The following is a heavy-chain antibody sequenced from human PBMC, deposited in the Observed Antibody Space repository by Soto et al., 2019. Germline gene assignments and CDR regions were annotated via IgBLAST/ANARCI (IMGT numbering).Heavy chain of an antibody. CDR3: ARDSPHIDY. D-gene: IGHD2-21*01. CDR2: ISSSSTI. J-gene: IGHJ4*02. CDR1: GFTFSSYS. V-gene: IGHV3-48*01. Sequence: GGSLRLSCAASGFTFSSYSMNWVRQAPGKGLEWVSYISSSSTIYYADSVKGRFTISRDNAKNSLYLQMNSLRAEDTAVYYCARDSPHIDYWGQGTLVTVSS.